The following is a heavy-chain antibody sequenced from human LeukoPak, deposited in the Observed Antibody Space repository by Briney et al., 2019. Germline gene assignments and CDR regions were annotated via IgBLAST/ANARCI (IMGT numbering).Heavy chain of an antibody. V-gene: IGHV3-48*03. Sequence: PGGSLRLSCAASGFTFSSYEMNWVRQAPGKGLEWVSYISSSGSTIYYADSVKGRFTIPRDNAKNSLYLQMNSLRAEDTAVYYCARDLGIAAAGFDYWGQGTLVTVSS. CDR2: ISSSGSTI. J-gene: IGHJ4*02. CDR1: GFTFSSYE. D-gene: IGHD6-13*01. CDR3: ARDLGIAAAGFDY.